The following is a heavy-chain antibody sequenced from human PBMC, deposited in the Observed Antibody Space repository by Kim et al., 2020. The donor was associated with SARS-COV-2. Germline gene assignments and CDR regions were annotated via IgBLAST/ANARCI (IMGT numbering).Heavy chain of an antibody. D-gene: IGHD3-22*01. J-gene: IGHJ6*02. V-gene: IGHV3-21*01. CDR3: ARDLDYYDSSGYYLDGMDV. Sequence: GGSLRLSCAASGFTFSSYSMNWVRQAPGKGLEWVSSISSSSSYIYYADSVKGRFTISGDNAKNSLYLQMNSLRAEDTAVYYCARDLDYYDSSGYYLDGMDVWGQGTTVTVSS. CDR2: ISSSSSYI. CDR1: GFTFSSYS.